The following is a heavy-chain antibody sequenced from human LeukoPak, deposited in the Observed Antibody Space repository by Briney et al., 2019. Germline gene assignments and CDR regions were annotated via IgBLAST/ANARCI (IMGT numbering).Heavy chain of an antibody. CDR1: GGSFSGYY. CDR2: INHSGST. J-gene: IGHJ4*02. Sequence: PSETLSLTCAVYGGSFSGYYWSWIRQPPGNGLEWIGEINHSGSTNYNPSLKSRVTISVDTSKNQFSLKLSSVTAADTAVYYCARISWWGSYSGDYWGQGTLVTVSS. D-gene: IGHD1-26*01. V-gene: IGHV4-34*01. CDR3: ARISWWGSYSGDY.